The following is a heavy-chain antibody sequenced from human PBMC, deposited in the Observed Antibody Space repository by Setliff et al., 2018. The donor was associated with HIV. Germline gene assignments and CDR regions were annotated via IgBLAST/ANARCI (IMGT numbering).Heavy chain of an antibody. J-gene: IGHJ3*01. V-gene: IGHV1-18*04. CDR3: ARPLDSGSYPYDAFAF. CDR1: GYTFTTYG. D-gene: IGHD1-26*01. Sequence: GASVKVSCKASGYTFTTYGINWVRQAPGQGLEWMGWASTYNGHTNYPQHLQGRVTMTTNTSTGTAYLELRSLRSDDTAMYYCARPLDSGSYPYDAFAFWGLGTMVTVSS. CDR2: ASTYNGHT.